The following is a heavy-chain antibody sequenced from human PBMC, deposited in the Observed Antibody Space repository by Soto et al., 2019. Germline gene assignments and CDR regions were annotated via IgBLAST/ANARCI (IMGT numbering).Heavy chain of an antibody. Sequence: EVQLVESGGGLIQPGGSLRLSCAVSGFTVSNNYMSWVRQAPGKGLEGVSVIYSGGYTAYGDSVKGRFTISRDNSKNTLSLKKKGREADDTAVIFCAPRPGGGGYWGQGTLVTVSS. CDR1: GFTVSNNY. D-gene: IGHD6-6*01. J-gene: IGHJ4*02. CDR3: APRPGGGGY. V-gene: IGHV3-53*01. CDR2: IYSGGYT.